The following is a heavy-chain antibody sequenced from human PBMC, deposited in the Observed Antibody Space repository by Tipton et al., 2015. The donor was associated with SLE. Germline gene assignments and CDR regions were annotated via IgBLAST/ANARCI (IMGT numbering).Heavy chain of an antibody. Sequence: TLSLTCKVSGISISTHYWSWIRQPPGKGLEWIGQMHNSGDSTYNPSLKRRVTMSVDTSKNHFSLKLTSVIAADTAVYYCARGLRPSTDFDYWGQGTLVTVSS. CDR3: ARGLRPSTDFDY. D-gene: IGHD1-14*01. J-gene: IGHJ4*02. CDR2: MHNSGDS. V-gene: IGHV4-59*11. CDR1: GISISTHY.